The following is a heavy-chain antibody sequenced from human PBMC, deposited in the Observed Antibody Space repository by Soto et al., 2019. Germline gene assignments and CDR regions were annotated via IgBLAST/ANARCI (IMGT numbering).Heavy chain of an antibody. D-gene: IGHD2-15*01. CDR3: ARHLSGGSWYFDY. CDR1: GGSISSSSYY. Sequence: PSETLSLTCTVSGGSISSSSYYWGWIRQPPGKGLEWIGSIYYSGSTYYNPSLKSRVTISVDTSKNQFSLKLSSVTAADTAVYYCARHLSGGSWYFDYWGQGTLVTVSS. V-gene: IGHV4-39*01. J-gene: IGHJ4*02. CDR2: IYYSGST.